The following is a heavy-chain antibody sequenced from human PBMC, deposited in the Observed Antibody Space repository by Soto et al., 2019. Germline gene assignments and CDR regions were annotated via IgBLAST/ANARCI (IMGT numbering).Heavy chain of an antibody. CDR1: GYTITCCA. D-gene: IGHD6-13*01. CDR2: INAGDGDT. Sequence: QVQLVQSGAEVKKPGASVRVSCKASGYTITCCAMHWVRQAPGQRPEWMGWINAGDGDTKYSQNFQGRLTIIRDTSASTAYMELSSMRSEDTAVYYCARDGEGNAAAGMVYWGQGTLVTVSS. CDR3: ARDGEGNAAAGMVY. V-gene: IGHV1-3*01. J-gene: IGHJ4*02.